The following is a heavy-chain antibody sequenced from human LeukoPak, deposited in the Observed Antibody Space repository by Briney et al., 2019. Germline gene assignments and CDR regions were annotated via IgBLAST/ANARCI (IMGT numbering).Heavy chain of an antibody. CDR2: IYYSGST. V-gene: IGHV4-59*01. J-gene: IGHJ4*02. CDR3: ARAQSQNFWSGSTFDY. D-gene: IGHD3-3*01. Sequence: SETLSLTCTVSGGSISSYYWSWIRQPPGKGLEWIGYIYYSGSTNYNPSLKSRVTISVDTSKNQFSLKLSSVTAADTAVYYCARAQSQNFWSGSTFDYWGQVTLVTVSS. CDR1: GGSISSYY.